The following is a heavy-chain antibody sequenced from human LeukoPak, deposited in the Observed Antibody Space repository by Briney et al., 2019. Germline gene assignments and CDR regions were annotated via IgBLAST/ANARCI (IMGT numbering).Heavy chain of an antibody. Sequence: PSGTLSLTCAVSGGSISSSNWWSWVRPPPGKGLEWIGEIYHSGSTNYNPSLKSRVTISVDKSKNQFSPKLSSVTAADTAVYYCAKKDYGDHRGFDYWGQGTLVTVSS. D-gene: IGHD4-17*01. V-gene: IGHV4-4*02. CDR3: AKKDYGDHRGFDY. J-gene: IGHJ4*02. CDR2: IYHSGST. CDR1: GGSISSSNW.